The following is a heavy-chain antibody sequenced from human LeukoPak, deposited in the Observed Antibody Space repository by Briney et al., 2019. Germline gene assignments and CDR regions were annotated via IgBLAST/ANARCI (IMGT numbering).Heavy chain of an antibody. Sequence: PSETLSLTCTVSGGSFSSSSYYWGWIRQPPEKGLEWIGSMYYSGSTYYNPSLKSRVTISVDTSKNQFSLKLSSVTAADTALYYCARQGNSYCSGGSCYDPNWFDSWGQGTLVTVSS. D-gene: IGHD2-15*01. CDR1: GGSFSSSSYY. V-gene: IGHV4-39*01. CDR2: MYYSGST. J-gene: IGHJ5*01. CDR3: ARQGNSYCSGGSCYDPNWFDS.